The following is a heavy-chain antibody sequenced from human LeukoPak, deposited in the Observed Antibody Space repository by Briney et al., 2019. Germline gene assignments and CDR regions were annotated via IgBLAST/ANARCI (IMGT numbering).Heavy chain of an antibody. Sequence: GGSLRLSCAASGFTFSDYYMSWIRQAPGKGLEWVSYISSSGSTIYYADSVKGRFTISRDNAKNSLYLQMNSLRAEDTAVYYCARDLDYSNSNPIDYWGQGTLVTVSS. CDR1: GFTFSDYY. CDR3: ARDLDYSNSNPIDY. D-gene: IGHD4-11*01. J-gene: IGHJ4*02. CDR2: ISSSGSTI. V-gene: IGHV3-11*04.